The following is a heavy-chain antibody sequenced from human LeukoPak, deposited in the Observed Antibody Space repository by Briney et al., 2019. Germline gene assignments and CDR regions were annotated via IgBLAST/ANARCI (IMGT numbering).Heavy chain of an antibody. D-gene: IGHD2-15*01. CDR1: GFTFSSYA. CDR3: ARGAVVVVAATGYGMDV. V-gene: IGHV3-30-3*01. CDR2: ISYDGSNK. J-gene: IGHJ6*04. Sequence: GGSLRLSCAASGFTFSSYAMHWVRQAPGKGLEWVAVISYDGSNKYYADSVKGRFTISRDNSKSTLYLQMNSLRAEDTAVYYCARGAVVVVAATGYGMDVWGKGPTVTVSS.